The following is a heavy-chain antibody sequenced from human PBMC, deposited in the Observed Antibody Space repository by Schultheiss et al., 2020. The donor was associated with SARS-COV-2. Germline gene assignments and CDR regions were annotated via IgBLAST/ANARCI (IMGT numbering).Heavy chain of an antibody. D-gene: IGHD4-23*01. Sequence: GGSLRLSCVTSGFSFSGSGIYWVRQASGKGLEWVGRIRSKARNYATTYAASVKGRFIISRDESRNTSYLQMNSLKIEDTAVYYCARVETVATFFDYWGQGTPVTVSS. CDR3: ARVETVATFFDY. J-gene: IGHJ4*02. CDR1: GFSFSGSG. V-gene: IGHV3-73*01. CDR2: IRSKARNYAT.